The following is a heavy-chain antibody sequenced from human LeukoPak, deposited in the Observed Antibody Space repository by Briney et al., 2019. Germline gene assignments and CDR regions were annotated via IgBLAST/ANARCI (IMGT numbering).Heavy chain of an antibody. Sequence: GGSLRLSCAASGFTVKDNFMSWVRQAPGKGLEWVSAISGSGGSTYYADSVKGRFTISRDNSKNTLYLQMNSLRAEDTAVYYCARLPMATIGFSWFDPWGQGTLVTVSS. D-gene: IGHD5-24*01. J-gene: IGHJ5*02. CDR2: ISGSGGST. CDR1: GFTVKDNF. CDR3: ARLPMATIGFSWFDP. V-gene: IGHV3-23*01.